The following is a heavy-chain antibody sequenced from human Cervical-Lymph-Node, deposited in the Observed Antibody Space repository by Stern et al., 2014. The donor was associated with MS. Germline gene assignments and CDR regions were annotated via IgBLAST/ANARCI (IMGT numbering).Heavy chain of an antibody. D-gene: IGHD5-18*01. CDR1: GFTFDDYT. CDR3: AKHIGVGHSYGYGLGGAFDV. J-gene: IGHJ3*01. CDR2: INWNSGII. Sequence: EVQLVESGGGLVQPGRSLRLSCAASGFTFDDYTITWVRQAPGKGLEWVSGINWNSGIIGYVDSVKGRFTISRDNAKNTLYLQMNSLRPEDTALYYCAKHIGVGHSYGYGLGGAFDVWGQGTMVTVSS. V-gene: IGHV3-9*01.